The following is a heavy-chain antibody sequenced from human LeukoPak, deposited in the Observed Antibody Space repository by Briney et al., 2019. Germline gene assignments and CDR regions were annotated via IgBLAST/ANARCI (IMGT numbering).Heavy chain of an antibody. CDR1: GFTFSSYA. Sequence: GGCLRLSCAASGFTFSSYAMSWVRQAPGKGLEWVSAISGSGGSTYYADSVKGRFTISRDNSKNTLYLQMSSLRAEDTAVYYCASAVVTPGQGDYWGQGTLVTVSS. D-gene: IGHD4-23*01. CDR3: ASAVVTPGQGDY. V-gene: IGHV3-23*01. J-gene: IGHJ4*02. CDR2: ISGSGGST.